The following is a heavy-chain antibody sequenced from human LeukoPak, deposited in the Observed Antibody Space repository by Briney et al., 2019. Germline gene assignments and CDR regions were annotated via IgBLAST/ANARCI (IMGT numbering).Heavy chain of an antibody. CDR3: ARPILTGDIDY. Sequence: CMWFIYPGDSHTRYSPSFQGQVTISADKSISTAYLQWSSLKASDTAMYYCARPILTGDIDYWGQGTLVTVSS. J-gene: IGHJ4*02. V-gene: IGHV5-51*01. CDR2: IYPGDSHT. D-gene: IGHD3-9*01.